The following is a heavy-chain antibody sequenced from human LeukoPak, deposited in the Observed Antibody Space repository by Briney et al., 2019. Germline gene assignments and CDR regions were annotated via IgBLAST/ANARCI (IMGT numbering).Heavy chain of an antibody. CDR1: GGSISSGSYY. J-gene: IGHJ6*03. Sequence: SETLSLTCTVSGGSISSGSYYWSWIRQPAGKGLEWIGRIYTSGSTNYNPSLKSRVTISVDTSKNQFSLKLSPVTAADTAVYYCARDRSGYDFGRYYYYMDVWGKGTTVTVSS. D-gene: IGHD5-12*01. CDR3: ARDRSGYDFGRYYYYMDV. V-gene: IGHV4-61*02. CDR2: IYTSGST.